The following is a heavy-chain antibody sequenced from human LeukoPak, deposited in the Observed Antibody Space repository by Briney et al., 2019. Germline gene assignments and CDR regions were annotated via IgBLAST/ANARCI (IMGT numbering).Heavy chain of an antibody. J-gene: IGHJ4*02. CDR3: ARGGLLLQYYYGSGSYKNFDY. D-gene: IGHD3-10*01. CDR1: GGSINTPNYY. CDR2: IFYSGGT. Sequence: SETLSLTCTVSGGSINTPNYYWGWIRQTPGKGLEWIGNIFYSGGTYYNPSLKSRVTISVDTSKNQFSLKLSSVTAADTAVYYCARGGLLLQYYYGSGSYKNFDYWGQGTLVTVPS. V-gene: IGHV4-39*07.